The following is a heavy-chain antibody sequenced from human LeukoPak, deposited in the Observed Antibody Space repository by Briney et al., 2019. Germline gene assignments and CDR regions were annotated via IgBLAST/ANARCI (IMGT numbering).Heavy chain of an antibody. CDR1: GLTFSDHA. CDR3: ARDLGSYGWGNHFDY. CDR2: ISYDGNYN. J-gene: IGHJ4*02. D-gene: IGHD3-16*01. V-gene: IGHV3-30-3*01. Sequence: PGGSLRLSCAASGLTFSDHAMHWVRQAPGKGLEWLGVISYDGNYNHYADSVKGRFTVSRGNSKNTVYLHMSSLKPEDTAVYYCARDLGSYGWGNHFDYWGQGTLVTVSS.